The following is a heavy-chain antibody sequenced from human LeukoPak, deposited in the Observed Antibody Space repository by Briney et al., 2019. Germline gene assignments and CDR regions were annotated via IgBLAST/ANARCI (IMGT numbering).Heavy chain of an antibody. Sequence: PGWSLRLSCAASVFTFRSYWMHWLRQAPAKGLVWVSRINSDGSSTSCADSVKGRFTISRDNAKNTLYLQMNTLRAEDTAVYYCVSIPGDWGQGILVTVSS. J-gene: IGHJ4*02. CDR3: VSIPGD. CDR1: VFTFRSYW. D-gene: IGHD7-27*01. CDR2: INSDGSST. V-gene: IGHV3-74*01.